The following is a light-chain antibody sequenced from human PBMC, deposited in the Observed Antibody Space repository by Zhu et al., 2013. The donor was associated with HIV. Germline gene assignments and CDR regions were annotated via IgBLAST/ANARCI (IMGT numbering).Light chain of an antibody. Sequence: EIVLTQSPGTLSLSPGERATLSCRASQSVSNNLAWYQQKPGQAPRLLIYATSTRATGIPDRFNGRGSGTDFTLTINRLEPEDFALYYCQQYDRSPQTFGQGTKVEIK. J-gene: IGKJ1*01. CDR2: ATS. CDR3: QQYDRSPQT. CDR1: QSVSNN. V-gene: IGKV3-20*01.